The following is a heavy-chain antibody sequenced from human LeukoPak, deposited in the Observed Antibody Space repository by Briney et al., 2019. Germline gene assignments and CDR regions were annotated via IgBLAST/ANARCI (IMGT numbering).Heavy chain of an antibody. CDR2: INPSGGST. Sequence: ASVKVSCKASEYTFTSYYMHWVRQAPGQGLEWMGIINPSGGSTSYAQKFQGRVTMTRDTSTSTVYMELSSLRPEDTAVYYCARDFNSVVVTPGEGYAFDIWGQGTMVTVSS. D-gene: IGHD2-21*02. CDR3: ARDFNSVVVTPGEGYAFDI. CDR1: EYTFTSYY. J-gene: IGHJ3*02. V-gene: IGHV1-46*01.